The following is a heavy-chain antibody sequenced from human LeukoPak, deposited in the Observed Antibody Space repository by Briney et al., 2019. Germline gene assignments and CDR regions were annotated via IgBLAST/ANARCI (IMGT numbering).Heavy chain of an antibody. CDR1: GFTFTSSA. D-gene: IGHD2-15*01. CDR2: IVVGSGNT. J-gene: IGHJ5*02. Sequence: GASVKVSCKASGFTFTSSAVQWVRQARGQRLEWIGWIVVGSGNTNYAQKFQERVTITRDMSTSTAYMELSSLRSEDTAVYYCAAADPGYCSGGSCYSDWFDPWGQGTLVTVSS. V-gene: IGHV1-58*01. CDR3: AAADPGYCSGGSCYSDWFDP.